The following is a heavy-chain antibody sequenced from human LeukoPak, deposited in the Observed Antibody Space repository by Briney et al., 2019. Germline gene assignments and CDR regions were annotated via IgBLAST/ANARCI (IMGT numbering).Heavy chain of an antibody. CDR3: AKDLSNSSGWPKPDY. Sequence: GRSLRLSCAASGFTFSSYGMHWVRLAPGKGLEWVAVISYDGSNKYYADSVKGRFTISRDNSKNTLYLQMNSLRAEDTAVYYCAKDLSNSSGWPKPDYWGQGTLVTVSS. J-gene: IGHJ4*02. D-gene: IGHD6-19*01. CDR2: ISYDGSNK. CDR1: GFTFSSYG. V-gene: IGHV3-30*18.